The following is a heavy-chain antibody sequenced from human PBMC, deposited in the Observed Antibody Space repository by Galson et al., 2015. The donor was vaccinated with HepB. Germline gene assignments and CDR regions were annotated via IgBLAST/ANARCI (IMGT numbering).Heavy chain of an antibody. V-gene: IGHV1-2*02. J-gene: IGHJ6*02. CDR2: INRNSGDT. Sequence: SVKVSCKASGYTFTGYYMHWVRQAPGQGLEWMGWINRNSGDTTYAQKFQGRVTMPRDTSITTAYMQLSRLTSDDTAVYYCARSKAVLDRPSGYYGMDVWGQGTTVIVSS. CDR3: ARSKAVLDRPSGYYGMDV. D-gene: IGHD3-22*01. CDR1: GYTFTGYY.